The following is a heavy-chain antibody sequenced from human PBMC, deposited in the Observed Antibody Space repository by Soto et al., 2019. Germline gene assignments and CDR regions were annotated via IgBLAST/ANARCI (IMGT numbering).Heavy chain of an antibody. CDR3: ARESEDLTSNFDY. Sequence: PGGSLRLSCAASGFTFSSYAMNRVRQAPGKGLEWVSSISSTTNYIYYGDSMKGRFTISRDNAKNSLYLEMNSLRAEDTAVYYCARESEDLTSNFDYWGQETLLTVSS. CDR2: ISSTTNYI. J-gene: IGHJ4*02. CDR1: GFTFSSYA. V-gene: IGHV3-21*06.